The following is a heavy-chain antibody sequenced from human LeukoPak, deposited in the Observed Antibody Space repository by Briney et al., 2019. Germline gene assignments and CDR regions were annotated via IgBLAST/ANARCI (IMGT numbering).Heavy chain of an antibody. CDR1: GGSISSYY. D-gene: IGHD3-22*01. CDR3: ARLVNDCYDSSGYGVFDY. Sequence: SETLSLTCTVSGGSISSYYWSWIRQPPGKGLEWIGYIYYSGSTNYNPSLKSRVTISVDTSKNQFSLKLSSVTAADTAVYYCARLVNDCYDSSGYGVFDYWGQGTLVTVSS. V-gene: IGHV4-59*01. J-gene: IGHJ4*02. CDR2: IYYSGST.